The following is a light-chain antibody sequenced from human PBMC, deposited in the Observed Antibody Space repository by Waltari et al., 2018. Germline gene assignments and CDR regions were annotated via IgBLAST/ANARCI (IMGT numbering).Light chain of an antibody. V-gene: IGLV2-23*02. Sequence: QSALTQPASVSGSPGQSIPIPCTGTSSDVGNDKRVSWDQQHPGKAPKLMIYAVSKRPSGVSDRFSGSKSGDMASLTISGLQPEYEAEYFCSSYAGSSKGVFGGGTKVTVL. CDR1: SSDVGNDKR. CDR3: SSYAGSSKGV. J-gene: IGLJ2*01. CDR2: AVS.